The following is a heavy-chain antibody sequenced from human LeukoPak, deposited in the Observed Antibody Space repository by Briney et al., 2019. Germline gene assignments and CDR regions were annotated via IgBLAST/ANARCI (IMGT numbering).Heavy chain of an antibody. V-gene: IGHV5-51*01. Sequence: GESLKISCKVSGYSFTSYWSGWVRQMPGKGLEWMGIIYPGDSDTRYSPPFQGQVSISADKSISTAYLQWSSLKASDTAMYYCARQQGTVTTHWFDPWGQGNLVTVSS. D-gene: IGHD4-17*01. CDR2: IYPGDSDT. CDR3: ARQQGTVTTHWFDP. CDR1: GYSFTSYW. J-gene: IGHJ5*02.